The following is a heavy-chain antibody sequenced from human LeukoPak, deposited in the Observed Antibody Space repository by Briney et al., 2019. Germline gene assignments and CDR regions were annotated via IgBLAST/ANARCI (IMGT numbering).Heavy chain of an antibody. CDR1: GFTFSSYS. D-gene: IGHD2-2*01. CDR2: ISSSSSYI. Sequence: GGSLRFSCAASGFTFSSYSMNWVRQAPGKGLEWVSSISSSSSYIYYADSVKGRFTISRENAKNSLYLQMNSLRAEDTAVYYCARDGTSGVGYCSSPSCYGVNYWGQGTLVTVSS. J-gene: IGHJ4*02. CDR3: ARDGTSGVGYCSSPSCYGVNY. V-gene: IGHV3-21*01.